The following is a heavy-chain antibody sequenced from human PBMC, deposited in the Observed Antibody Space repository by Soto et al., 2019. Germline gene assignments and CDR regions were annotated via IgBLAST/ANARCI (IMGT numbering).Heavy chain of an antibody. CDR3: ARGGRYYGSGSYSTGGPLFDY. V-gene: IGHV4-34*01. CDR2: INHSGST. CDR1: GGSISSYY. D-gene: IGHD3-10*01. J-gene: IGHJ4*02. Sequence: SETLSLTCTVSGGSISSYYWSWIRQPPGKGLEWIGEINHSGSTNYNPSLKSRVTISVDTSKNQFSLKLSSVTAADTAVYYCARGGRYYGSGSYSTGGPLFDYWGQGTLVTVSS.